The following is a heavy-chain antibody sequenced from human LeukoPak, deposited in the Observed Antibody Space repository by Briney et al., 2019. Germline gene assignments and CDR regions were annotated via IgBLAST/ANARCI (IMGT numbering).Heavy chain of an antibody. Sequence: ASVKVSCKTSGYTFTGYYMHWVLQAPGQGLEWMGRINPNSGGTNYAQKFQGRVTMTRDTSISTAYMELSRLRSDDTAVYYCARSGYSSGWYGIDYWGQGTLVTVSS. CDR1: GYTFTGYY. CDR2: INPNSGGT. V-gene: IGHV1-2*06. D-gene: IGHD6-19*01. CDR3: ARSGYSSGWYGIDY. J-gene: IGHJ4*02.